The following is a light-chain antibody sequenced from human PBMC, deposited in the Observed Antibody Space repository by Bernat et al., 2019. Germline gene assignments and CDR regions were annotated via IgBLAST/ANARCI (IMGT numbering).Light chain of an antibody. CDR3: QQFGRYPLT. V-gene: IGKV1-16*01. J-gene: IGKJ4*01. CDR1: QDISMY. CDR2: RAS. Sequence: DIQMTQPPSSLSASVGDRVTITCRASQDISMYLAWFQQKPGEAPKSLIYRASTLQTGVPSRFSGTGSGTDFTLTISSLQPEDFGTYYCQQFGRYPLTVGGGTKVEVK.